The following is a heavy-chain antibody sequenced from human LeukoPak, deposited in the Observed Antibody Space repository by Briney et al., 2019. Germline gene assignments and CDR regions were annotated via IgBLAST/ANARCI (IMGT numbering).Heavy chain of an antibody. CDR1: GFTFSSYW. CDR2: IKEDGSQK. Sequence: GGSLRLSCAASGFTFSSYWMSWVRQSPGKGLEWVANIKEDGSQKYYVDSVKGRFTISRDNAKNSLYLQMNSLRGEDTAVHYCARGLTRSDYWGQGTLVTVSS. V-gene: IGHV3-7*04. CDR3: ARGLTRSDY. J-gene: IGHJ4*02.